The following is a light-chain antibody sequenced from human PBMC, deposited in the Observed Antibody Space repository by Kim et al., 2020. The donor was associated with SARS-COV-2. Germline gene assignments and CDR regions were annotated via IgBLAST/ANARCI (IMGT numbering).Light chain of an antibody. CDR2: AAS. J-gene: IGKJ4*01. Sequence: SLSPGERATLSCRASQSVSSNLAWYQQKPGQAPRLLIYAASTRATDIPARFSGSGSGTEFTLTISSLQSEDFAVYYCQQYDIWPLTFGGGTKLEI. V-gene: IGKV3-15*01. CDR1: QSVSSN. CDR3: QQYDIWPLT.